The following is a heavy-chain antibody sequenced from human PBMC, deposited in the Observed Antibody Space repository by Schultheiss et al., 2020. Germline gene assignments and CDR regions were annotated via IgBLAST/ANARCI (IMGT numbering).Heavy chain of an antibody. J-gene: IGHJ4*02. Sequence: GGSLRLSCAASGFTFSSYEMNWVRQAPGKGLEWVSYISSSGSTIYYADSVKGRFTISRDNSKNTLYLQINSLRAEDTAVYYCARENTPRALRGFDHWGKGTLVTGSS. CDR3: ARENTPRALRGFDH. CDR2: ISSSGSTI. D-gene: IGHD2/OR15-2a*01. CDR1: GFTFSSYE. V-gene: IGHV3-48*03.